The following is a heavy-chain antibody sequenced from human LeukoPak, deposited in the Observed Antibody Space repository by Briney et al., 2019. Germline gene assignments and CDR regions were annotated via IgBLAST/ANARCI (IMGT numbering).Heavy chain of an antibody. J-gene: IGHJ5*02. CDR1: GDSIRSFY. CDR3: ARQYYYDSRTFDP. Sequence: PSETLSLTCTVSGDSIRSFYWNWIRQPPGKGLEWIGYIYYSGSTNYHPSLKSRVTISVDTSKNQFSLKLSSVTAADTAVYYCARQYYYDSRTFDPWGQGTLVTVSS. CDR2: IYYSGST. V-gene: IGHV4-59*08. D-gene: IGHD3-22*01.